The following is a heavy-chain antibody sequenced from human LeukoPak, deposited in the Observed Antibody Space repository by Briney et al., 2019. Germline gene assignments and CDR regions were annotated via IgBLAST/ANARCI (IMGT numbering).Heavy chain of an antibody. CDR1: GGSFSGYY. CDR2: INHSGST. D-gene: IGHD3-22*01. V-gene: IGHV4-34*01. J-gene: IGHJ4*02. Sequence: KTSETLSLTCAVYGGSFSGYYWSWIRQPPGKGLEWIGEINHSGSTNYNPSLKSRVNISVDKSKNQFSLKLSSVTAADTAVYFCARGPPTDYYDSSGFYYVFDYWGQGTLVTVSS. CDR3: ARGPPTDYYDSSGFYYVFDY.